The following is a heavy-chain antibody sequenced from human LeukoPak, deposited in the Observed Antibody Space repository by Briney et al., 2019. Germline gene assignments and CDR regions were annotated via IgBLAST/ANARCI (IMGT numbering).Heavy chain of an antibody. J-gene: IGHJ3*02. CDR3: AGSVSIAADVDSFDI. D-gene: IGHD6-13*01. V-gene: IGHV4-4*02. Sequence: SETLSLTRAVSGGSISSSNWWSWVRQPPGKGLEWIGEIYHSGSTNYNPSLKSRVTISVDRSKNQFSLKLSSVTAADTGVYYCAGSVSIAADVDSFDIWGQGTMVTVS. CDR1: GGSISSSNW. CDR2: IYHSGST.